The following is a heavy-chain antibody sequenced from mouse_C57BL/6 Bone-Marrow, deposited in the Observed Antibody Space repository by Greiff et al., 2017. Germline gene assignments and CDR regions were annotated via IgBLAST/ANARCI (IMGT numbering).Heavy chain of an antibody. Sequence: VHVKQSGAELVRPGASVKLSCTASGFNIKDDYMHWVKQRPEQGLEWIGWIDPENGDTEYASKFQGKATITADTSSNTAYLQLSGLTSEDTAVYYCTTVVHYWGQGTTLTVSS. D-gene: IGHD1-1*01. CDR1: GFNIKDDY. J-gene: IGHJ2*01. CDR3: TTVVHY. V-gene: IGHV14-4*01. CDR2: IDPENGDT.